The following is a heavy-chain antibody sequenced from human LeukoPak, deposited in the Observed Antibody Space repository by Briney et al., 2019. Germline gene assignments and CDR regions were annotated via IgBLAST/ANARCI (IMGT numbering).Heavy chain of an antibody. Sequence: PSETLSLTCAVYGGSFSSYYWSWIRQPPGKGLEWIGEINHSGSTNYNPSLKSRVTISVDTSKNQFSLKLSSVTAADTAVYYCAREYYDILTSQSNWGQGTLVTVSS. D-gene: IGHD3-9*01. J-gene: IGHJ4*02. CDR1: GGSFSSYY. CDR2: INHSGST. CDR3: AREYYDILTSQSN. V-gene: IGHV4-34*01.